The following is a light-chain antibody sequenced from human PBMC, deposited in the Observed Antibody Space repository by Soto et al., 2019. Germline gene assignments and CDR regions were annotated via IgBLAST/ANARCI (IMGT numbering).Light chain of an antibody. J-gene: IGKJ4*02. Sequence: MVLTRSPSTLSVSPGESRRLSCRASESISSNLAGYQQRPGQAPRLVIYGASTRATGIPARFSGSGSGTDFTLTISSLQSEDVAVYYCQHGHNWPLPFAGGTKVDI. CDR2: GAS. V-gene: IGKV3-15*01. CDR1: ESISSN. CDR3: QHGHNWPLP.